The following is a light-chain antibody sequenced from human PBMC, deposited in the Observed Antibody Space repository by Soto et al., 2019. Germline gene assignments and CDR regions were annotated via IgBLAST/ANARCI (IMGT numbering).Light chain of an antibody. Sequence: QSALTQPPSVSGSPGQSITISCTGTSSDVGGYNYVSWYQQLPGKAPKLMIYDVSNRPSGVSNRFSGSKSGNTASLTISGLQAEDEADYYCSSYTSSSTLVFGGGTKLTVL. J-gene: IGLJ2*01. V-gene: IGLV2-14*01. CDR1: SSDVGGYNY. CDR3: SSYTSSSTLV. CDR2: DVS.